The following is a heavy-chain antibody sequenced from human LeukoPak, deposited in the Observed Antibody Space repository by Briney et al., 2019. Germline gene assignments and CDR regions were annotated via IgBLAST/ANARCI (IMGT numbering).Heavy chain of an antibody. CDR2: IWSDKSNK. V-gene: IGHV3-33*06. CDR3: AKDAQRGFDYSNSLEY. D-gene: IGHD4-11*01. CDR1: GFIFNHHA. Sequence: GGSLRLSCAASGFIFNHHAMHWVRQAPGKGLEWVAVIWSDKSNKFYADSVRGRFTISRDDSRKTVYLQMERMTSEDTAIYYCAKDAQRGFDYSNSLEYWGQGALVTVAS. J-gene: IGHJ4*02.